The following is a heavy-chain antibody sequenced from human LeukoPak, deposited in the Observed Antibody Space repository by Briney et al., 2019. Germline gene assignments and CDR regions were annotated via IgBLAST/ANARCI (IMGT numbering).Heavy chain of an antibody. CDR3: AKSLVVVVAAPFDY. Sequence: GGSLRLSCAASGFTFSSYAMSWVRQAPGKGLEWVSAISGSGGSTYYADSVKGRFTIPRDNSKNTLYLQMNSLRAEDTAVYYCAKSLVVVVAAPFDYWGQGTLVTVSS. CDR1: GFTFSSYA. V-gene: IGHV3-23*01. J-gene: IGHJ4*02. D-gene: IGHD2-15*01. CDR2: ISGSGGST.